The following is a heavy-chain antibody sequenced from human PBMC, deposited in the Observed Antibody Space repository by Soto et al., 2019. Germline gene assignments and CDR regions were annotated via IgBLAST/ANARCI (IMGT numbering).Heavy chain of an antibody. D-gene: IGHD3-10*01. J-gene: IGHJ4*02. CDR3: ASQGGFGELSY. V-gene: IGHV1-69*02. CDR2: IIPILGIA. Sequence: QVQLVQSGAEVKKPGSSVKVSCKASGGTFSSYTISWVRQAPGQGLEWMGRIIPILGIANYAQKFQGRVTXTXXKSTSTAYMELSSLRSEDTAVYYCASQGGFGELSYWGQGTLVTVSS. CDR1: GGTFSSYT.